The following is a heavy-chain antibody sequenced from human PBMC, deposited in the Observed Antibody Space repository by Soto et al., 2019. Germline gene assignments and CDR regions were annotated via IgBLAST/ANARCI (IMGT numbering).Heavy chain of an antibody. CDR2: ITASGYSA. J-gene: IGHJ4*02. CDR1: GLAFSNYA. V-gene: IGHV3-23*01. CDR3: AKGDLLWDPFDS. Sequence: EAQLLESGGGLVQPGGSLRLSCAASGLAFSNYAMTWVRQAPGKGLEWVSIITASGYSAYYGGAVKGRFTTSRDNSRSTPYLQMNGLRADDTAVYYCAKGDLLWDPFDSWGQGTLVTVSS. D-gene: IGHD3-16*01.